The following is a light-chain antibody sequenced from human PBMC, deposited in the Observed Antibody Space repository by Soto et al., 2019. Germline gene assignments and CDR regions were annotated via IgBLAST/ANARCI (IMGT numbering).Light chain of an antibody. CDR3: QQRSNWPPIT. J-gene: IGKJ5*01. V-gene: IGKV3-11*01. CDR1: HSVNQNY. CDR2: DAS. Sequence: EIVLTQSEATLSFSPLERATISCGPSHSVNQNYLAWYQQKPGQAPRLLIYDASNRATGIPARFSGSGSGTDFTLTISSLEPEDFAVYYCQQRSNWPPITFGQGTRLEIK.